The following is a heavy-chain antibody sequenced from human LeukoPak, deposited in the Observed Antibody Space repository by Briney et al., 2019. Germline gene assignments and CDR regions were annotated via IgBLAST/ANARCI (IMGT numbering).Heavy chain of an antibody. J-gene: IGHJ4*02. CDR1: GFTFSSYW. V-gene: IGHV3-7*01. Sequence: PGGSLRLSCAASGFTFSSYWMSWVRQAPGKGLEWVANIKQDGSEKYYVDSVKGRFTISRDNAKNSLYPQMNSLRAEDTAVYYGAREPYGKQQLGGGDYWGQGTLVTVSS. CDR3: AREPYGKQQLGGGDY. D-gene: IGHD6-13*01. CDR2: IKQDGSEK.